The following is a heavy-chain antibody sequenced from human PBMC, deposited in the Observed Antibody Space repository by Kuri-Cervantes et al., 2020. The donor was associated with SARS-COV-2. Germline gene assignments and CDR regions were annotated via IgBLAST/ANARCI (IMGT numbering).Heavy chain of an antibody. CDR3: AKDRVGVLDS. Sequence: GGSLRLSCAASGFTFSSCATHWVRLAPGKGLEWVAFISYDGSNEYYADSVRGRFTISRDNSNNTLYLQVNSLRAEDTALYYCAKDRVGVLDSWGQGTQVTVSS. J-gene: IGHJ5*01. V-gene: IGHV3-30*01. D-gene: IGHD2-21*01. CDR2: ISYDGSNE. CDR1: GFTFSSCA.